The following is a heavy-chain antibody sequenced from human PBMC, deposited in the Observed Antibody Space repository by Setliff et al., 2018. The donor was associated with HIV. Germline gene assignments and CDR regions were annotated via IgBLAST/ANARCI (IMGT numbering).Heavy chain of an antibody. J-gene: IGHJ5*02. Sequence: PSETLSLTCAVYGASFSDYYWTWIRQSPGKGLEWIGEINHSGDTNYNPSLKSRVTLSVDLSKNQFSLNLTSVSAADTAVYYCARLYGNYETDNWFDPWGHGILVTVSA. CDR1: GASFSDYY. D-gene: IGHD3-3*01. CDR2: INHSGDT. CDR3: ARLYGNYETDNWFDP. V-gene: IGHV4-34*01.